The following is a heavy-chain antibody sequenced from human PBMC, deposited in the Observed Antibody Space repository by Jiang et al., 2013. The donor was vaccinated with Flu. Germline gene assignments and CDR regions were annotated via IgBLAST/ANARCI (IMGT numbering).Heavy chain of an antibody. J-gene: IGHJ4*02. D-gene: IGHD3-22*01. CDR3: ARNHNPDYYDSGTYFSHFDY. Sequence: GLVKPSETLSLICTVSGGSISSSSYYWAWIRQAPGKGLEWIGSIYYSGRTYYNPSLKSRVTISVDTSKNHFSLKLTSVTAADTAVFYCARNHNPDYYDSGTYFSHFDYWGQGTLVTVSS. V-gene: IGHV4-39*02. CDR2: IYYSGRT. CDR1: GGSISSSSYY.